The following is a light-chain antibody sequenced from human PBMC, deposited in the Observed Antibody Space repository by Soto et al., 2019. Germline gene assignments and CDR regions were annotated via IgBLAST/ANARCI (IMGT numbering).Light chain of an antibody. CDR2: DVS. V-gene: IGKV3-11*01. CDR3: QHRAKWPLT. J-gene: IGKJ4*01. CDR1: QSVTSY. Sequence: EIVLTQSPATLSLSPGERATVSCRASQSVTSYLAWYQQKPGQAPRLLIYDVSNRATGVPARFSGSGSGTDVTLTISSLEPEDFAVYSCQHRAKWPLTFVGGTRVEL.